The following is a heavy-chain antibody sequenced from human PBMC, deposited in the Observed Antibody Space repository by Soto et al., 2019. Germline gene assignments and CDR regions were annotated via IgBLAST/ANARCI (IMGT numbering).Heavy chain of an antibody. J-gene: IGHJ3*02. CDR1: GASISSYY. D-gene: IGHD3-16*01. CDR2: IYYRGST. V-gene: IGHV4-59*01. Sequence: SETLSLTCSVSGASISSYYWSWIRQPPGKGLEWIGYIYYRGSTNYNPSLKSRVTLSVDTSKNQFSLKLSSVNAADTALYYCARVGDSMGFTNAFDIWGQGTKVTVSS. CDR3: ARVGDSMGFTNAFDI.